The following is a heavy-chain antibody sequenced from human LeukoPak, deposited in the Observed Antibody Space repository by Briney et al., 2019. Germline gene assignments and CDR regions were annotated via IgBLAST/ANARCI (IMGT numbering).Heavy chain of an antibody. CDR1: GGSISSGGYS. D-gene: IGHD6-13*01. CDR2: IYHSGST. CDR3: AASSSSWYLSWFDP. V-gene: IGHV4-30-2*01. J-gene: IGHJ5*02. Sequence: PSKTLSLTCAVSGGSISSGGYSWSWIRQPPGKGLEWIGYIYHSGSTYYNPSLKSRVTISVDRSKNQFSLKLSSVTAADTAVYYCAASSSSWYLSWFDPWGQGTLVTVSS.